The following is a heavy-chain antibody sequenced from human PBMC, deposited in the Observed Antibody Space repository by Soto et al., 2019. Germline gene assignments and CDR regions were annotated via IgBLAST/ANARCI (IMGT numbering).Heavy chain of an antibody. Sequence: EVQLEESGGGSVQLGESLRVSCVASGFTFRSQWMHWVRQVPGKGLEWVCGINGGGSRASYAAFLKGRFTTCRDNDQNLLFLQLNSLRVDDTGVYHCARGGGAGRGDGIDVWGHGTTVAVSS. CDR3: ARGGGAGRGDGIDV. CDR2: INGGGSRA. J-gene: IGHJ6*02. CDR1: GFTFRSQW. V-gene: IGHV3-74*01. D-gene: IGHD3-10*01.